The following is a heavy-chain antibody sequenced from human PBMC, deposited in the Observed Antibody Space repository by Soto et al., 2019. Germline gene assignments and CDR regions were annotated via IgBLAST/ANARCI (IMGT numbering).Heavy chain of an antibody. CDR3: ARDWAAAASHYGMDV. CDR1: GGSISSSNW. V-gene: IGHV4-4*02. Sequence: QVQLQEAGPGLVKPSGTLSLTCAVSGGSISSSNWWSWVRQPPGKGLEWIGEIYHSGSTNYNPSLKSRVTISVDKSKNQFSLKLSSVTAADTAVYYCARDWAAAASHYGMDVWGQGTTVTVSS. D-gene: IGHD6-13*01. J-gene: IGHJ6*02. CDR2: IYHSGST.